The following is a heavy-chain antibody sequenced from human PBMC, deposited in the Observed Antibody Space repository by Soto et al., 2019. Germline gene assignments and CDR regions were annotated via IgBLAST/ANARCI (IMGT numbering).Heavy chain of an antibody. CDR3: ARHVDFADYIRWFDP. CDR1: GDSVTSNHL. J-gene: IGHJ5*02. D-gene: IGHD4-17*01. Sequence: QLQLQESGPGLVKPSETLALTCAVSGDSVTSNHLWGWILQFPGKGLQWFGSIYYSGRTHYNPSLVRRVTFSVVTSKNQFSLHLTSVTSADTAVYYCARHVDFADYIRWFDPWGQGTLATVSS. CDR2: IYYSGRT. V-gene: IGHV4-39*01.